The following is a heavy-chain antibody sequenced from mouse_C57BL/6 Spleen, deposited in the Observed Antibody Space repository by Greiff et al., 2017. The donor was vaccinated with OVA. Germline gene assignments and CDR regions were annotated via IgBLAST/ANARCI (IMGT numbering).Heavy chain of an antibody. CDR2: IYPGDGDT. J-gene: IGHJ3*01. CDR1: GYAFSSSW. V-gene: IGHV1-82*01. CDR3: ASRAAQAPWFAY. Sequence: QVQLKQSGPELVKPGASVKISCKASGYAFSSSWMNWVKQRPGKGLEWIGRIYPGDGDTNYNGKFKGKATLTADKSSSTAYMQLSSLTSEDSAVYFCASRAAQAPWFAYWGQGTLVTVSA. D-gene: IGHD3-2*02.